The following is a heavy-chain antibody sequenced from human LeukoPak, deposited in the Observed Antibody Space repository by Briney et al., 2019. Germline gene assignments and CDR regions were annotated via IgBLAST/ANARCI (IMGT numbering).Heavy chain of an antibody. CDR2: ISWNSGSI. CDR1: GFTFNDYA. J-gene: IGHJ4*02. V-gene: IGHV3-9*01. D-gene: IGHD3-22*01. Sequence: PGGSLRLSCAASGFTFNDYAMHWVRQAPGKGLEWVSGISWNSGSIGYADSVKGRFTISRDNAKNSLYLQMNSLRAEDTALYYCAKDIGASVVVMLDYWGQGTLVTVSS. CDR3: AKDIGASVVVMLDY.